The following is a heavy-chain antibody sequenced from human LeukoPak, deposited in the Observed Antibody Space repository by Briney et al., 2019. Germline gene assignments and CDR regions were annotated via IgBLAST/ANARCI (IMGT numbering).Heavy chain of an antibody. CDR2: MNPNSGNT. Sequence: ASVKVSCKASGYTFTSYDINWVRQATGQGFEWMGWMNPNSGNTGYAQKFQGRVTITRNTSISTAYMELSSLRSEDTAVYYCARAPHYYYMDVWGKGTTVTVSS. CDR1: GYTFTSYD. CDR3: ARAPHYYYMDV. V-gene: IGHV1-8*01. J-gene: IGHJ6*03.